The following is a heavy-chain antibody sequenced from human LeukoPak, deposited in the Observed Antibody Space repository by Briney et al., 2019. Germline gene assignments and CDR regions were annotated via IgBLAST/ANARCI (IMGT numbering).Heavy chain of an antibody. J-gene: IGHJ4*02. V-gene: IGHV3-21*01. Sequence: GGSLRLSCAASGFIFSRYTINWVRQAPGKGLEWVSSIWSDSAEIHYADSVKGRFTISRDNAKDSLYLQMNSLRAEDSAVYYCARDFFHSDISRPFDYWGQGTLVTVSS. CDR2: IWSDSAEI. CDR3: ARDFFHSDISRPFDY. CDR1: GFIFSRYT. D-gene: IGHD3-3*02.